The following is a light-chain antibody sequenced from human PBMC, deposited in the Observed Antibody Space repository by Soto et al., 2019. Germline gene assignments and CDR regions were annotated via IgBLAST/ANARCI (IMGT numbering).Light chain of an antibody. Sequence: EIVMTQFPATLSVSPGERATLSCRASQSVSSNLAWYQQKPGQAPRLLIYGASTRATGIPARFSGSGSGTEFTLTISSLQSEDFAVYYCQQYSNLWTFGQGTKV. J-gene: IGKJ1*01. CDR1: QSVSSN. CDR2: GAS. V-gene: IGKV3-15*01. CDR3: QQYSNLWT.